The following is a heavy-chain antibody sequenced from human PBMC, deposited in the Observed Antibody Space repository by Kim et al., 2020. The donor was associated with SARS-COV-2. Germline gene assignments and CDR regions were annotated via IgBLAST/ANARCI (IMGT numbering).Heavy chain of an antibody. Sequence: ASVKVSCKASGYTFTSYYMHWVRQAPGQGLEWMGIINPCCCSSCYAQKFQSRVTLTSDTSTSTVYMELSSLRYDDTAVYYFAGNGEHDCSSIICPFDYWGQGTPVTVSS. CDR2: INPCCCSS. CDR3: AGNGEHDCSSIICPFDY. D-gene: IGHD2-2*01. V-gene: IGHV1-46*01. J-gene: IGHJ4*02. CDR1: GYTFTSYY.